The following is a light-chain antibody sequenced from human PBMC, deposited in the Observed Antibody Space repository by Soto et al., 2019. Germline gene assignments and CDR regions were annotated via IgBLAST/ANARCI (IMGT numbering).Light chain of an antibody. CDR3: HQYGSSRHT. Sequence: EIVLTQSPGTLSLSPVERATLSCRASQSVSSTYLAWYHHKPGQAPRLLIYGASSRAAGIPDRFSGSGSGTDFTLTISRLEPEDFAVYYCHQYGSSRHTFGQGTKVDIK. J-gene: IGKJ2*01. CDR2: GAS. V-gene: IGKV3-20*01. CDR1: QSVSSTY.